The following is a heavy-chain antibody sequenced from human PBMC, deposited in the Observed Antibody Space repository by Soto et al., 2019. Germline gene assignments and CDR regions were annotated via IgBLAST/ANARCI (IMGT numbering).Heavy chain of an antibody. D-gene: IGHD3-3*01. CDR2: ISAYNGNT. CDR3: ARDPSHSIIHYYYYGMDV. J-gene: IGHJ6*02. CDR1: GYTFTSYG. V-gene: IGHV1-18*01. Sequence: ASVKVSCKASGYTFTSYGISWVRQAPGQGLEWMGWISAYNGNTNYAQKLQGRVTITADTSTSTAYMELSSLRSEDTAVYYCARDPSHSIIHYYYYGMDVWGQGTTVTVSS.